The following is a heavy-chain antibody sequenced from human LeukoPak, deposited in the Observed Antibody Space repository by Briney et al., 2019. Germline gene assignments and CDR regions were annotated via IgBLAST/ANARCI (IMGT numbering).Heavy chain of an antibody. J-gene: IGHJ4*02. V-gene: IGHV3-7*04. CDR3: ARVGATKDFDY. Sequence: PGGSLRLSCAASGFTFSSYWMSWVRQAPGKGLEWGANIKQDGSEKYYVDSVKGRFTISRDNAKNSLYLQMNSLRAEDTAVYYCARVGATKDFDYWGQGTLVTVSS. CDR2: IKQDGSEK. CDR1: GFTFSSYW. D-gene: IGHD1-26*01.